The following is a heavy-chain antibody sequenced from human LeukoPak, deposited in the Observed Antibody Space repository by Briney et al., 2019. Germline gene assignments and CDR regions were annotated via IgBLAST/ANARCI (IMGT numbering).Heavy chain of an antibody. V-gene: IGHV3-23*01. Sequence: PGGSLRLSCAASRFTFSRYAMRWVRQAPGKGLEWVSAITGSSSSTYYADSVKGRFTISRDNSKNTLYLQMNSLRAEDTAVYYCAGSVVPAAIRAFDIWGQGTMVTVSS. CDR1: RFTFSRYA. CDR2: ITGSSSST. D-gene: IGHD2-2*01. J-gene: IGHJ3*02. CDR3: AGSVVPAAIRAFDI.